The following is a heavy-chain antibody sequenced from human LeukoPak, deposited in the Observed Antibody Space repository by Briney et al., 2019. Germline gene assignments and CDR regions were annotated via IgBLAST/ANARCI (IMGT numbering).Heavy chain of an antibody. CDR3: ARVGDWNYPYYYYYYYMDV. J-gene: IGHJ6*03. V-gene: IGHV4-38-2*02. CDR1: DYSISSAHY. Sequence: PSETLSLTCTVSDYSISSAHYWGWIRQPPGKGLEWIGNIYHSGSTYYNPSLKSRVTISVDTSKNQFSLKLSSVTAADTAVYYCARVGDWNYPYYYYYYYMDVWGKGTTVTVSS. D-gene: IGHD1-7*01. CDR2: IYHSGST.